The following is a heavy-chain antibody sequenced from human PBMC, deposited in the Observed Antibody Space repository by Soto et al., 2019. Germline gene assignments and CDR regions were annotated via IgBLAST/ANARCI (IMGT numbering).Heavy chain of an antibody. Sequence: SETLSLTCTVSGGSISSYYWSWIRQPPGKGLEWIGYIYYSGSTNYNPSLKSRVTISVDTSKNQFSLKLSSVTAADTAVYYCARDITGTTNYMDVWGKGTTVTVSS. CDR3: ARDITGTTNYMDV. J-gene: IGHJ6*03. CDR1: GGSISSYY. D-gene: IGHD1-7*01. V-gene: IGHV4-59*12. CDR2: IYYSGST.